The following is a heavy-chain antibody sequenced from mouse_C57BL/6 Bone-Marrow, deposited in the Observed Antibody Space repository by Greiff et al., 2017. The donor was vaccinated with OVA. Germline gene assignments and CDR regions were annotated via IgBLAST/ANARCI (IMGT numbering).Heavy chain of an antibody. J-gene: IGHJ4*01. CDR3: TRYDGYYVSYYAMDY. CDR2: IYPGNSDT. Sequence: EVQLQQSGTVLARPGASVKMSCKTSGYTFTSYWMHWVKQRPGQGLEWIGAIYPGNSDTSYNQKFKGKAKLTAVTSASTAYMELSSLTNEDSAVYYCTRYDGYYVSYYAMDYWGQGTSVTVSS. V-gene: IGHV1-5*01. D-gene: IGHD2-3*01. CDR1: GYTFTSYW.